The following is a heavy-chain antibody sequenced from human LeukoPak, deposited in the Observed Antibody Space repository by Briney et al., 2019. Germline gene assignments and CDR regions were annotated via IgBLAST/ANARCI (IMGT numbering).Heavy chain of an antibody. Sequence: ASVTVSCKVSGYTLTELSMHWVRQAPGKGLEWMGGFDPEDGETIYAQKFQGRVTITRNTSISTAYMELSSLRSEDTAVYYCAREGPGIAVAGTWYYYYYMDVWGKGTTVTVSS. D-gene: IGHD6-19*01. CDR3: AREGPGIAVAGTWYYYYYMDV. J-gene: IGHJ6*03. CDR2: FDPEDGET. CDR1: GYTLTELS. V-gene: IGHV1-24*01.